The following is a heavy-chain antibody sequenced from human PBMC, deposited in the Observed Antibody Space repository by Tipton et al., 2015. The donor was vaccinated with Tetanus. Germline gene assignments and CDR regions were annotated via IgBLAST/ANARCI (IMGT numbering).Heavy chain of an antibody. Sequence: TLSLTCTVSGGSISSGDYYWSWIRQHPGKGLEWIGYIYYSGSAYYNPSLKSRVTISIDTSKNQFSLKLNSVTAADTAVYYCARGVWFGPGPRYYFDYWGQGTLVTVSS. D-gene: IGHD3-10*01. CDR1: GGSISSGDYY. V-gene: IGHV4-31*03. CDR2: IYYSGSA. CDR3: ARGVWFGPGPRYYFDY. J-gene: IGHJ4*02.